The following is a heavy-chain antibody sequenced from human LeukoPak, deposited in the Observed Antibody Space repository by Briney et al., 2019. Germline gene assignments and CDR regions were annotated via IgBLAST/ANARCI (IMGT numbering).Heavy chain of an antibody. J-gene: IGHJ4*02. D-gene: IGHD6-19*01. V-gene: IGHV3-23*01. Sequence: GSLRLSCAASGFTFTSYAMSWVRQAPGKGLEWVSAISDSGGSTYYADSVKGRFTISRDNSKNTLYLQMNSLRVEDTAVYYCAKDLRRDGYSSGWYYFDYWGQGTLVTVSS. CDR3: AKDLRRDGYSSGWYYFDY. CDR2: ISDSGGST. CDR1: GFTFTSYA.